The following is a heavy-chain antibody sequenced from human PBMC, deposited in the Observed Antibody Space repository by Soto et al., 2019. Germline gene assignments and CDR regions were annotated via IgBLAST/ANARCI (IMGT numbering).Heavy chain of an antibody. D-gene: IGHD3-3*01. CDR1: GFTFSSYW. CDR2: INSDGSST. J-gene: IGHJ4*02. Sequence: EVQLVESGGGLVQPGGSLRLSCAASGFTFSSYWMHWVRQAPGKGLVWVSRINSDGSSTNYADSVKGRFTISRDNAKNTLYLQMNSLRAEDTAVYYCARAGFWSGYPVDYWGQGTLVTVSS. V-gene: IGHV3-74*01. CDR3: ARAGFWSGYPVDY.